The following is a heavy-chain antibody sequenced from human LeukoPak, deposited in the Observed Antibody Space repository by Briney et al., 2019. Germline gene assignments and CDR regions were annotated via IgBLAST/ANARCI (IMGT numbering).Heavy chain of an antibody. D-gene: IGHD3-10*02. J-gene: IGHJ4*02. V-gene: IGHV3-30*04. CDR2: ISYDGSNK. Sequence: GRSLRLSCAASGFTFSSYAMHWVRQAPGKGLEWVAVISYDGSNKYYADSVKGRFTISRDNSKNTLYLQMNSLRAEDTAVYYCARDVRITMFFDYWGQGTLVTVSS. CDR1: GFTFSSYA. CDR3: ARDVRITMFFDY.